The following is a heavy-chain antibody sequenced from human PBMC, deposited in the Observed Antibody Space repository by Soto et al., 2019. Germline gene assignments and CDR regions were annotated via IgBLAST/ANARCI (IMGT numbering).Heavy chain of an antibody. J-gene: IGHJ3*02. D-gene: IGHD1-20*01. CDR2: ISAYNCNT. V-gene: IGHV1-18*01. CDR3: ARDRGHYNCNDVGAFDI. Sequence: QVQLVQSGAEVKKPGASVKVSCKASGYTFTSYGIGWVLQAPGQGLEWMGWISAYNCNTTYAQKLQGRVIMNTDTSTSTAYMELRSLRSDDTAVYYCARDRGHYNCNDVGAFDIWGQGTMVNVSS. CDR1: GYTFTSYG.